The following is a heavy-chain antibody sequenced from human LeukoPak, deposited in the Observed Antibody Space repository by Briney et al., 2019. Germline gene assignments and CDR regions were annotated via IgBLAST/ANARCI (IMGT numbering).Heavy chain of an antibody. J-gene: IGHJ5*02. Sequence: GGSLRLSCAASGFTFSSYGMHWVRQAPGKGLEWVAVISYDGGNKYYADSVKGRFTISRDNSKNTLYLQMNSLRAEDTAVYYCAKGPYYYGSGSFNWFDPWGQGTLVTVSS. CDR2: ISYDGGNK. D-gene: IGHD3-10*01. CDR1: GFTFSSYG. CDR3: AKGPYYYGSGSFNWFDP. V-gene: IGHV3-30*18.